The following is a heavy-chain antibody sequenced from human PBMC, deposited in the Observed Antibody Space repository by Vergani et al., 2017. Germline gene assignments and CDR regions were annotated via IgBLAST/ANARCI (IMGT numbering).Heavy chain of an antibody. CDR2: IKQDGSEK. J-gene: IGHJ5*02. CDR3: AREQWESNSPTVWFDP. D-gene: IGHD1-26*01. V-gene: IGHV3-7*01. CDR1: GFTFRTYW. Sequence: EVQLLESGGGLVQPGGSLRLSCAASGFTFRTYWMSWVRQAPGKGLEWVANIKQDGSEKYYVDSVKGRFTISRDNAKNSLYLQMNSLRAEDTAVYYCAREQWESNSPTVWFDPWGQGTLVTVSS.